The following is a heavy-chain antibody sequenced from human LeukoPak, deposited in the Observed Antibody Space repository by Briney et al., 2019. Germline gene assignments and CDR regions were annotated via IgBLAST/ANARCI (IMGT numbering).Heavy chain of an antibody. CDR2: IYYSGST. CDR1: GGSISSYY. J-gene: IGHJ2*01. CDR3: ARDGLISNVGEDYYDSSGYNRYWYFDL. D-gene: IGHD3-22*01. V-gene: IGHV4-59*01. Sequence: SETLSLTCTVSGGSISSYYWSWIRQPPGKGLEWIGYIYYSGSTNYNPSLTSRVTISVDTSKNQFSLTLSSVAAADTAVYYCARDGLISNVGEDYYDSSGYNRYWYFDLWGRGTLVTVSS.